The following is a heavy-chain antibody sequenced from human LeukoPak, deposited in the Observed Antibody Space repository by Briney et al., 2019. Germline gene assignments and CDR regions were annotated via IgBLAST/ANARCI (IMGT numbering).Heavy chain of an antibody. J-gene: IGHJ6*03. V-gene: IGHV4-59*01. CDR3: ARGRVSSSTWYSTYYYYFYMDV. Sequence: SETLSLTCSVSDDSITMYYWTWIRQPPGKGLEWIGYADHTGSTNFNPSLNGRVSISRDTSKNLFSLRLRSVTAADTAVYFCARGRVSSSTWYSTYYYYFYMDVWGKGTTVTVSS. CDR1: DDSITMYY. D-gene: IGHD4-11*01. CDR2: ADHTGST.